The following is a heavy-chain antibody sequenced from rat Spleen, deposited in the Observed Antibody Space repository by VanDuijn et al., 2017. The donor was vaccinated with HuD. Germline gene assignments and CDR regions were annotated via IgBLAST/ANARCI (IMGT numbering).Heavy chain of an antibody. CDR2: ISYDGSST. V-gene: IGHV5-29*01. CDR3: GTDYFGGYVMDA. J-gene: IGHJ4*01. D-gene: IGHD1-11*01. CDR1: GFTFSNYG. Sequence: EVQLVESGGGLVQPGRSLKLSCAASGFTFSNYGMAWVRQAPTKGLAWVATISYDGSSTYYRDSVKGRFTISRDNAKSTLFLQMDSLRSEDTATYYCGTDYFGGYVMDAWGQGVSVTVSS.